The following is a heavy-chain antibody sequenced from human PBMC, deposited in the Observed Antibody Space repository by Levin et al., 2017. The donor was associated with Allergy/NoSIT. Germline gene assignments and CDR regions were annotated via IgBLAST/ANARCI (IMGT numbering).Heavy chain of an antibody. CDR3: ARGSFWVGFRELLMGYYMDG. D-gene: IGHD3-10*01. V-gene: IGHV4-59*01. Sequence: SETLSLTCTVSGGSISSYYWSWIRQPPGKGLEWIGYIYYSGSTNYNPSLKSRVTISVDTSKNQFSLKLSSVTAADTAVYYCARGSFWVGFRELLMGYYMDGWGKGTTVTVSS. CDR2: IYYSGST. CDR1: GGSISSYY. J-gene: IGHJ6*03.